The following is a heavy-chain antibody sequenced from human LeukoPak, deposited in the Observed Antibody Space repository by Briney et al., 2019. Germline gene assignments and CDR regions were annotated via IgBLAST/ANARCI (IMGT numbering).Heavy chain of an antibody. CDR1: GGTFSGFQ. V-gene: IGHV4-34*01. D-gene: IGHD6-19*01. J-gene: IGHJ4*02. Sequence: SETLSLTCVVYGGTFSGFQWNWVRQPPGRGLEWIGEISPGGKTNYSPALKSRVTTSLDASTNQFSLSLTAVTAADTAVYFCARASSAVAGRFYFDVCGQGALVTVSS. CDR2: ISPGGKT. CDR3: ARASSAVAGRFYFDV.